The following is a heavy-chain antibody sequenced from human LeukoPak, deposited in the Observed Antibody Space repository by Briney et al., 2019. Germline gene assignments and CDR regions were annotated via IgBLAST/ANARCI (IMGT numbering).Heavy chain of an antibody. CDR3: AKGRIQLWSRYFDY. Sequence: GGSLRLSCAASGFTFYTYAMSWVRQAPGKGLEWVSGISTSGDSTYYADSVKGRFTISRDNSKNTLYPEMNSLRAEDTAVYYCAKGRIQLWSRYFDYWGQGTLVTVSS. CDR1: GFTFYTYA. J-gene: IGHJ4*02. CDR2: ISTSGDST. D-gene: IGHD5-18*01. V-gene: IGHV3-23*01.